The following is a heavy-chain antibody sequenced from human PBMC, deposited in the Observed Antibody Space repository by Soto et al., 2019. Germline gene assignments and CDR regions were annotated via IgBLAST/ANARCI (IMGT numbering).Heavy chain of an antibody. Sequence: QVQLVQSGAEVKKPGSSVKVSCKASGGTFSTNAISWVRQAPGQGLEWMGGITPLFGTANYAQKFQGRVTITAVESTTTAYMALSSLRSEDTAVYYCAQTLGLAVAGPGRFDLWGRGTLITVSS. V-gene: IGHV1-69*12. CDR3: AQTLGLAVAGPGRFDL. J-gene: IGHJ2*01. D-gene: IGHD6-19*01. CDR1: GGTFSTNA. CDR2: ITPLFGTA.